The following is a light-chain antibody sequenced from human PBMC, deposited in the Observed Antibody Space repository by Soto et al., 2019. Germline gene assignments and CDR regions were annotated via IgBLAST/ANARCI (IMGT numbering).Light chain of an antibody. CDR1: QSVGTS. J-gene: IGKJ2*01. CDR3: QHRNNWPPDYT. CDR2: DAS. V-gene: IGKV3-11*01. Sequence: ETVLTQSPATLSLSPGERATLYCRASQSVGTSLAWYQQKPGQAPRLLIYDASNRANGVPSRFSGSGSGTDFTLTISSLEPEDFAVYYCQHRNNWPPDYTFGQGTKLEI.